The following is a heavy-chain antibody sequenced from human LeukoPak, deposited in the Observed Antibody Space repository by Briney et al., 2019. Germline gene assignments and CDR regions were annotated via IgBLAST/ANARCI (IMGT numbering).Heavy chain of an antibody. CDR2: IIPIFGTA. Sequence: SVKVSCKASGYTFTGYYMHWVRQAPGQGLEWMGGIIPIFGTANYAQKFQGRVTITADESTSTAYMELSSLRSEDTAVYYCAVGYCSGGSCYYRNWFDPWGQGTLVTVSS. J-gene: IGHJ5*02. D-gene: IGHD2-15*01. V-gene: IGHV1-69*13. CDR1: GYTFTGYY. CDR3: AVGYCSGGSCYYRNWFDP.